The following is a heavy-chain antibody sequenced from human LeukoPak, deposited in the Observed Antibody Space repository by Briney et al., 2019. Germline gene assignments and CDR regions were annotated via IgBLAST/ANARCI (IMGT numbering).Heavy chain of an antibody. CDR2: ISSSGSTI. V-gene: IGHV3-11*04. CDR3: ARDSVPHIVLMVHAD. CDR1: GFTFSDYY. D-gene: IGHD2-8*01. Sequence: GGSLRLSCAASGFTFSDYYMSWIRQAPGKGLEWVSYISSSGSTIYYADSVKGRFTISRDNAKNSLYLQMNSLRAEDTAVYYCARDSVPHIVLMVHADWGQGTLVTVSS. J-gene: IGHJ4*02.